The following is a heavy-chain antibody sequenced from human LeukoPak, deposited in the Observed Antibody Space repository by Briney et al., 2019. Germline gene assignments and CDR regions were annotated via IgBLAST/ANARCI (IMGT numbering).Heavy chain of an antibody. CDR1: GYTFPSYS. CDR3: VRGGRGRDDYFDY. Sequence: GGSLRLSCAASGYTFPSYSLNWVRQSPGKGLERISYVGTGGDDIYYADSVTGRFTISRDNAEKSVYLQMNSLRVEATAVYYCVRGGRGRDDYFDYWGQGTQVTVSS. CDR2: VGTGGDDI. D-gene: IGHD3-10*01. V-gene: IGHV3-21*05. J-gene: IGHJ4*02.